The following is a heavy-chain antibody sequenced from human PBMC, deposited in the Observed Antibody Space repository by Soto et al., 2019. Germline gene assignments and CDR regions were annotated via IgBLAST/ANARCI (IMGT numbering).Heavy chain of an antibody. CDR2: VYHSGST. CDR3: ASTSTSGTRFDY. V-gene: IGHV4-4*02. CDR1: GGSISTSNW. Sequence: QVQLQESGPGLVKPSGTLSLTCAVSGGSISTSNWWSWVRQPPGKGLEWIGEVYHSGSTNYNPSFKRRVGMSVDKSKNQFYLKLTSVTAADAALYYCASTSTSGTRFDYWGQGSLVTVSS. J-gene: IGHJ4*02. D-gene: IGHD1-1*01.